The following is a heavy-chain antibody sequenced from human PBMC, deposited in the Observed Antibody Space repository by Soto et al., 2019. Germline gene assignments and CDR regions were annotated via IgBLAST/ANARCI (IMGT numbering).Heavy chain of an antibody. D-gene: IGHD5-12*01. CDR1: GFTFSAYA. CDR2: IGVSDGSR. J-gene: IGHJ3*01. CDR3: TWSLVARDAFDE. Sequence: GGSLRLSCAASGFTFSAYAMGWVRQPPGKGLEWVSSIGVSDGSRYYADSVKGRFSISRDNSENTVYLDMNAVTADDTALYYCTWSLVARDAFDEWGQGTMVTVSS. V-gene: IGHV3-23*01.